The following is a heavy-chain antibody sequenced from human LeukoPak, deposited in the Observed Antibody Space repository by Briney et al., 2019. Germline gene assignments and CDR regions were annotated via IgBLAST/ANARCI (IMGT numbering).Heavy chain of an antibody. CDR1: GGSISGYY. Sequence: PSETLSLTCTVSGGSISGYYWNWIRQSAGKGLEWIGRIYANGGTNYNPPLRSRVSMSVDTSKNQFSLKLTSVTAADTAIYYCARDFTRNSYAVAEFFHPWGQGTLVSVSS. D-gene: IGHD5-18*01. V-gene: IGHV4-4*07. CDR2: IYANGGT. CDR3: ARDFTRNSYAVAEFFHP. J-gene: IGHJ1*01.